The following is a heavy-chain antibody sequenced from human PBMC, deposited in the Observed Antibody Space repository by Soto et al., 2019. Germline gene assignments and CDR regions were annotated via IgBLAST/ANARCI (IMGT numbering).Heavy chain of an antibody. CDR1: GYTFTNYA. CDR2: INAANGDT. CDR3: TRDEAGYTNRGDFDY. Sequence: QVQLVQSGAEVKKPGASVKVSCKASGYTFTNYAMHWVCQAPGQRLEWMGWINAANGDTKYSQKFQGRVTLTRDTSATTAYMELGSLRSEDTAVYYCTRDEAGYTNRGDFDYWGQGTLVTVSS. D-gene: IGHD6-13*01. V-gene: IGHV1-3*01. J-gene: IGHJ4*02.